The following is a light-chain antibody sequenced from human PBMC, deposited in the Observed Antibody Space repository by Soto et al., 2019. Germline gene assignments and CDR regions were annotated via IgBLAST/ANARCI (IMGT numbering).Light chain of an antibody. J-gene: IGKJ1*01. CDR3: QQYKRWPPWT. V-gene: IGKV3-15*01. CDR2: GAS. CDR1: QSVRSN. Sequence: EIVLTQSPATLSVSPGERANLSCRSSQSVRSNLAWYQQQPAQAPRLLIYGASTRATGTPARFSGSGSGTEFTPTINSLQSEDFAVYYGQQYKRWPPWTFCQGTKVDIK.